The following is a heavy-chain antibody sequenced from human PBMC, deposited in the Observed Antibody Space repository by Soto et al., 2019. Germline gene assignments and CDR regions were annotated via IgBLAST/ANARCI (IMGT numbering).Heavy chain of an antibody. CDR2: ISCCGGST. J-gene: IGHJ4*02. D-gene: IGHD6-19*01. V-gene: IGHV3-23*01. CDR3: AKADGEQWLIPHLDN. CDR1: GFNFKKFA. Sequence: LRLSCEASGFNFKKFAMGWVRQAPGEGLEWVSGISCCGGSTFYADSVKGRFSLARGDSKNTLSLQLNSLRVEDTAHYYCAKADGEQWLIPHLDNWGQGTLVTVSS.